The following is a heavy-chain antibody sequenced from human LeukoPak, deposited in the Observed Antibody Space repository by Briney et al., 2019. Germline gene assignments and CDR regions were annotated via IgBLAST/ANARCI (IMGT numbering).Heavy chain of an antibody. J-gene: IGHJ4*02. CDR3: ARAPRPTYDILTGYYNGGFDY. V-gene: IGHV3-33*01. D-gene: IGHD3-9*01. CDR2: IWYDGSNK. CDR1: GFTFSSYG. Sequence: PGRSLRLSCAASGFTFSSYGMHWVRQAPGKGLEWVAVIWYDGSNKYYADSVKGRFTISRDNSENTLYLQMNSLRAEDTAVYYCARAPRPTYDILTGYYNGGFDYWGQGTLVTVSS.